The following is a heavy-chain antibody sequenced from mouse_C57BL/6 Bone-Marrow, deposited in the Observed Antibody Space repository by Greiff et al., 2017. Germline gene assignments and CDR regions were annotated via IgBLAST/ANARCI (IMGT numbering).Heavy chain of an antibody. D-gene: IGHD1-1*01. J-gene: IGHJ2*01. CDR3: ARNDYGSRRDY. V-gene: IGHV1-82*01. Sequence: VQLQQSGPELVKPGASVKISCKASGYAFSSSWMNWVKQRPGKGLEWIGRIYPGDGDTNYNGKFKGKATLTADKSSSTAYIQLSSLTSEDSAVYCCARNDYGSRRDYWGQGTTLTVSS. CDR1: GYAFSSSW. CDR2: IYPGDGDT.